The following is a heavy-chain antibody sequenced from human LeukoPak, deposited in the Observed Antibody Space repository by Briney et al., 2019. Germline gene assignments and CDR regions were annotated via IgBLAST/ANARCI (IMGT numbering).Heavy chain of an antibody. V-gene: IGHV3-66*01. CDR1: GFTVSSNY. CDR3: AGDLNNGSYHWFDP. Sequence: GGSLRLSCAVSGFTVSSNYMSWVRQAPGTGLEWVSVIYSGGSTDYADSVKGRFTISRDNSKNTLYLQLNSLRAEDTAIYYCAGDLNNGSYHWFDPWGQGTLVTVSS. D-gene: IGHD1-26*01. J-gene: IGHJ5*02. CDR2: IYSGGST.